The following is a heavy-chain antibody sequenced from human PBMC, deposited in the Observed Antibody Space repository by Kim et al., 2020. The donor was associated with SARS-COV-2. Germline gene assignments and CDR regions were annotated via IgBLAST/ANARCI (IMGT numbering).Heavy chain of an antibody. V-gene: IGHV1-18*01. CDR3: ARDPSFGLVIISVDYYYGMYV. CDR1: GYTFTSYG. D-gene: IGHD3-3*01. J-gene: IGHJ6*02. Sequence: ASVKVSCKASGYTFTSYGISWVRQAPGQGLEWMGWISAYNGNTNYAQKLQGRVTMTTDTSTSTAYMELRSLRSEDTAVYYCARDPSFGLVIISVDYYYGMYVWGQGTPVPVSS. CDR2: ISAYNGNT.